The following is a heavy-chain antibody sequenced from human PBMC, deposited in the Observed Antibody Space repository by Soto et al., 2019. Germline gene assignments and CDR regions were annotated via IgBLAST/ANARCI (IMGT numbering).Heavy chain of an antibody. CDR1: GGAVSSGSYY. J-gene: IGHJ3*02. Sequence: QVQLQESGPGLVTPSETLSLTCTVSGGAVSSGSYYWSWIRQPPGKGLEWIGYIYYSGSTNYNPSLKSRVTISVDTSKNQFSLKLSSVTAADTAVYYWASSSTSRAFDIWGQGTMVTVSS. CDR3: ASSSTSRAFDI. D-gene: IGHD4-4*01. V-gene: IGHV4-61*01. CDR2: IYYSGST.